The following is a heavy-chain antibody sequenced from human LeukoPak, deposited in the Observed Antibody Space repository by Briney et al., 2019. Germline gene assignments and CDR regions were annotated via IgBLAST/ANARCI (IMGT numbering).Heavy chain of an antibody. CDR1: GGSISSYY. J-gene: IGHJ6*03. D-gene: IGHD3-9*01. Sequence: SETLSLTCTVSGGSISSYYWSWIRQPPGKGLEWIGSIYHSGSTYYNPSLKSRVTISVDTSKNQFSLKLSSVTAADTAVYYCAKDGGEYYDILTGYYPRLYYMDVWGKGTTVTISS. CDR3: AKDGGEYYDILTGYYPRLYYMDV. CDR2: IYHSGST. V-gene: IGHV4-59*04.